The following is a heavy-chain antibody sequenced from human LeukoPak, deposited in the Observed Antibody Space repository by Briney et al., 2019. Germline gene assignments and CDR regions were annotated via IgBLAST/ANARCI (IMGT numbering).Heavy chain of an antibody. CDR2: ISHTEST. D-gene: IGHD1-26*01. V-gene: IGHV4-34*01. Sequence: PSETLSLTCAVYGGSFSGYYWSWIRQPPGKRLEWIGEISHTESTTYNPSLKSRVTISVDKSKNQFPLKLKSLTAADTAIYYCARGVSSGSYYNPFDSWGQGTLVTVSS. CDR1: GGSFSGYY. CDR3: ARGVSSGSYYNPFDS. J-gene: IGHJ4*02.